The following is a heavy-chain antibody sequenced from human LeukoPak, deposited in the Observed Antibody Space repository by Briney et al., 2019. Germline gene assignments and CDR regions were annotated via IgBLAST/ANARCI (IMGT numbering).Heavy chain of an antibody. CDR2: IYPDGNNK. V-gene: IGHV3-30*02. J-gene: IGHJ5*02. D-gene: IGHD3-3*01. Sequence: PGGSLRLSCAASGFTFSSYVMSWVRQAPGKGLEWVACIYPDGNNKDYADSVKGRFIISRDNSKNILFLQMNSLRPEDTAVYYCAKDWSGDYNWSDPWGQGTLVTVSS. CDR3: AKDWSGDYNWSDP. CDR1: GFTFSSYV.